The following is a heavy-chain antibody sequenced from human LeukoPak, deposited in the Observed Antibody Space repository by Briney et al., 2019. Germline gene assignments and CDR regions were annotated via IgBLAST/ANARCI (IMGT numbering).Heavy chain of an antibody. Sequence: PSGTLSLTCTVSGGSIISSSYYWGLIRQPPGKGLEWIGYIYYSGSINYNPSLKSRVTISVDTSTNQFSLKLSSVTAADTAVYYCARDYTGGTFDYWGQGTLVTVSS. V-gene: IGHV4-61*01. CDR1: GGSIISSSYY. D-gene: IGHD3-16*01. J-gene: IGHJ4*02. CDR2: IYYSGSI. CDR3: ARDYTGGTFDY.